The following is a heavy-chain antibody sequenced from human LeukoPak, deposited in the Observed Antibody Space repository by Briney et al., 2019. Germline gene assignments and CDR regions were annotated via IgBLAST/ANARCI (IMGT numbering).Heavy chain of an antibody. CDR1: GFTFSSYS. Sequence: PGGSPRLSCAASGFTFSSYSMNWVRQAPGKGLEWVSSISSSSSYIYYADSVKGRFTISRDNAKNSLYLQMNSLRAEDTAVYYCARDRGGYPGYWGQGTLVTVSS. CDR2: ISSSSSYI. D-gene: IGHD5-12*01. V-gene: IGHV3-21*01. CDR3: ARDRGGYPGY. J-gene: IGHJ4*02.